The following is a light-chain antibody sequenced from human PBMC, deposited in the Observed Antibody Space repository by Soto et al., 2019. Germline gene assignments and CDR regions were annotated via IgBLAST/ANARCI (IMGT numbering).Light chain of an antibody. Sequence: ENLLTQSPGTLSLSPGEGATLSCRASRGVSANYLAWYQQKPGQAPPLLIYGASSRAAGIPDRFSGSGSGTDFTLTISRLEPEDFVAYYCQQYGSSPPLTFGGGTKVDI. V-gene: IGKV3-20*01. J-gene: IGKJ4*01. CDR1: RGVSANY. CDR3: QQYGSSPPLT. CDR2: GAS.